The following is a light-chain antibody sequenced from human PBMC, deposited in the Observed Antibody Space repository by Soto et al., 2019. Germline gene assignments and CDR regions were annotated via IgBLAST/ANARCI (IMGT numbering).Light chain of an antibody. J-gene: IGKJ2*01. CDR1: QSLLHSNGYNF. V-gene: IGKV2-28*01. CDR2: WGS. Sequence: DIVMTQSPLSLPVTPGEPASISCTSSQSLLHSNGYNFLDWYMQKPGQSPQLLIYWGSNRASGVPDRFSGSGSGTDFTLKIRRVEAEDVGVYYGMQVLQGPYSFGRGAKLESK. CDR3: MQVLQGPYS.